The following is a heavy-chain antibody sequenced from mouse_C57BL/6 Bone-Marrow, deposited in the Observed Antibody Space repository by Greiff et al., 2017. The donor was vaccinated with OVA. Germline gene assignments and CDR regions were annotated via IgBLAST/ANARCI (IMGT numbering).Heavy chain of an antibody. CDR3: ARDLLYYGSSYWYFDV. J-gene: IGHJ1*03. CDR1: GYSITSGYY. V-gene: IGHV3-6*01. CDR2: ISYDGSN. D-gene: IGHD1-1*01. Sequence: ESGPGLVKPSQSLSLTCSVTGYSITSGYYWNWIRQFPGNKLEWIGYISYDGSNNYNPSLKNRISITRDTSKNQFFLKLNSVTTEDTATYYCARDLLYYGSSYWYFDVWGTGTTVTVSS.